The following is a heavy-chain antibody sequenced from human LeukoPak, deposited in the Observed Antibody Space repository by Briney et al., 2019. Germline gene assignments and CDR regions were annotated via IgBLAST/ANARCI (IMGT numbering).Heavy chain of an antibody. V-gene: IGHV3-20*04. Sequence: GGSLRLSCAASGFTFDGYGMSWVRQAPGKGLEWVSSINWNGGSTGYAAYVKGRFTISRDNAKNSLYLQMNSLRVEDTALYYCAREHYNYYMDVWGKGTTVTVSS. CDR2: INWNGGST. CDR3: AREHYNYYMDV. J-gene: IGHJ6*03. CDR1: GFTFDGYG.